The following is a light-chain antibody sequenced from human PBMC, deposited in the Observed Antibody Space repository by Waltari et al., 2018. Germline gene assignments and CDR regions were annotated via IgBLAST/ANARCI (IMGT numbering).Light chain of an antibody. CDR2: AAS. CDR3: QQYDGLVVT. J-gene: IGKJ4*01. CDR1: QYITCGW. Sequence: EIVLTQSPGTTPLSPGERVIPPRRASQYITCGWMTWYHQKPGQAPRLLIYAASTRAPGVPDRFSGSGSGTDFTLTISRLEPEDSGVYYCQQYDGLVVTFGGGTKVEIK. V-gene: IGKV3-20*01.